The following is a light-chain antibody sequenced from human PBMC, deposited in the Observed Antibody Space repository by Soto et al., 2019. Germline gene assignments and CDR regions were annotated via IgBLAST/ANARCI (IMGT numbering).Light chain of an antibody. CDR3: LQDYNYPYT. J-gene: IGKJ2*01. V-gene: IGKV1-6*01. Sequence: AIQMTQSPSSLSASVGDRVTITCRARQGIRNDLGWYQQKPGKAPKLLISAASSLQSGVPSRFIWSGSGTDFTLTISSLQPTDFATYYCLQDYNYPYTFGPGTKLEIK. CDR1: QGIRND. CDR2: AAS.